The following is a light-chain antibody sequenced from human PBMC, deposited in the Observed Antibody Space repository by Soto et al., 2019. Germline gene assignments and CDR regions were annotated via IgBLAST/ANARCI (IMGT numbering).Light chain of an antibody. J-gene: IGKJ4*01. Sequence: EIVMTQSPLSLSVTPGEPASISCRSSQSLLHSNGYSYLDWYLQKPGQSPQLLIYLGSNRASGVPDRFSGSGSGTDFTLRISRVEAEDVGVYYCMQALQTPLTFGGGTKVEIK. CDR3: MQALQTPLT. V-gene: IGKV2-28*01. CDR1: QSLLHSNGYSY. CDR2: LGS.